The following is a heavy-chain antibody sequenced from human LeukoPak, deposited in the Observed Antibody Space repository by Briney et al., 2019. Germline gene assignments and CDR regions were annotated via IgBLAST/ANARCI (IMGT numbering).Heavy chain of an antibody. CDR1: GFTFSSYW. V-gene: IGHV3-30-3*01. CDR2: ISYDGSNK. J-gene: IGHJ4*02. D-gene: IGHD5-12*01. Sequence: GSLRLSCAASGFTFSSYWMSWVRQAPGKGLEWVAVISYDGSNKYYADSVKGRFTISRDNSKNTLYLQMNSLRAEDTAVYYCARARAIYSGFDYWGQGTLVTVSS. CDR3: ARARAIYSGFDY.